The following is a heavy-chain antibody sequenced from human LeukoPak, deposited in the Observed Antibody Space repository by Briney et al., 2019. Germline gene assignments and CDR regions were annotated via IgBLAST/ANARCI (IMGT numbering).Heavy chain of an antibody. Sequence: SETLSLTCTVSGGSISSGGYYWGWIRQPPGKGLEWIGSIYYSGSTYYNPSLKSRVTISVDMSRNQFSLKLSSVTAADTAVYYCALKLGQSFYYYYMDVWGKGTTVTVSS. CDR3: ALKLGQSFYYYYMDV. V-gene: IGHV4-39*01. CDR1: GGSISSGGYY. CDR2: IYYSGST. J-gene: IGHJ6*03.